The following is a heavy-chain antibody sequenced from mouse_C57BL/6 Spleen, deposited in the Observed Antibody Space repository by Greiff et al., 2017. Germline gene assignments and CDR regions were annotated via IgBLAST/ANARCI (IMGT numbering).Heavy chain of an antibody. CDR1: GFTFSSYA. J-gene: IGHJ2*01. CDR3: TRELGHFDY. Sequence: EVKLMESGEGLVKPGGSLKLSCAASGFTFSSYAMSWVRQTPEKRLEWVAYISSGGDYIYYADTVKGRFTISRDNARNTLYLQMSSLKSEDTAMYYCTRELGHFDYWGQGTTLTVSS. V-gene: IGHV5-9-1*02. CDR2: ISSGGDYI. D-gene: IGHD4-1*01.